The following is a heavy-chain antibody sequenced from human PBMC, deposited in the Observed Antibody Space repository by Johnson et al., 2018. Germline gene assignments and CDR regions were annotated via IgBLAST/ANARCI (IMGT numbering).Heavy chain of an antibody. Sequence: VQLVESGGGLVQPGGSLKLSWAASGFTFSSYAMHWVRQAPGKGLEYVSAISSNGGSTYYADSVKGRFTISRDNSKNTLYLQMGSLRAEDMAVYYCARGGYCSGGSCYPFFAFDIWGQGTMVTVSS. CDR3: ARGGYCSGGSCYPFFAFDI. CDR1: GFTFSSYA. V-gene: IGHV3-64*07. J-gene: IGHJ3*02. CDR2: ISSNGGST. D-gene: IGHD2-15*01.